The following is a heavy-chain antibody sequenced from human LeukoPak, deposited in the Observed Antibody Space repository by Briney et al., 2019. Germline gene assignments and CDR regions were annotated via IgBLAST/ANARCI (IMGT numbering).Heavy chain of an antibody. CDR2: IYHSGST. D-gene: IGHD6-19*01. CDR1: GYSISSGYY. Sequence: SETLSLTCTVSGYSISSGYYWGWIRQPPGKGLEWIGSIYHSGSTYYNPSLKSRVTISVDTSKNQFSLKLSSVTAADTAVYYCARVPRSVAVAGTGGAFDIWGQGTMVTVSS. J-gene: IGHJ3*02. CDR3: ARVPRSVAVAGTGGAFDI. V-gene: IGHV4-38-2*02.